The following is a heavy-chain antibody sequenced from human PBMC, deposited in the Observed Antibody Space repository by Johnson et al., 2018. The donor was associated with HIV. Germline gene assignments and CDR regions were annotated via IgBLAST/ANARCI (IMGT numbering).Heavy chain of an antibody. J-gene: IGHJ3*02. Sequence: QVQLVESGGGLVQPGGSLRLSCAASGFTFSSYAMSWVRQAPGKWLEWVAVISYDGSNKYYADSVKGRFTISRDNSKNTLYLQMNSLRAEDTALYYCASGDELGDEAFDIWGQGTMVTVSS. CDR1: GFTFSSYA. CDR3: ASGDELGDEAFDI. D-gene: IGHD7-27*01. CDR2: ISYDGSNK. V-gene: IGHV3-30*04.